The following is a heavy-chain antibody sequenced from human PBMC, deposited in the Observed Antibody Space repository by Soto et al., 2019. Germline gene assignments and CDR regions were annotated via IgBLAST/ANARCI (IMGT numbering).Heavy chain of an antibody. D-gene: IGHD6-25*01. Sequence: QVQLQESGPGLVKPSETLSLTCTVSGGSISSYYWSWIRQPPGKGLEWIGYIYYSGSTNYNPSLQSRVTISEDTSKNPFCLKLGSVSAADTAVYYCAGGGSGWASNWCDPWGQGTLVTVSS. CDR1: GGSISSYY. V-gene: IGHV4-59*08. CDR3: AGGGSGWASNWCDP. J-gene: IGHJ5*02. CDR2: IYYSGST.